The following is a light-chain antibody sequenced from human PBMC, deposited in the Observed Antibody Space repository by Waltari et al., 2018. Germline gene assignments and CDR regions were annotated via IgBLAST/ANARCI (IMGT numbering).Light chain of an antibody. CDR2: EDV. V-gene: IGLV3-1*01. CDR3: QVWDSSTDV. CDR1: QLGERS. J-gene: IGLJ2*01. Sequence: SYELTQPPSVSVSPGQTASIICSGDQLGERSASWYQQKAGQSPMLVIFEDVKRPSGIPERFSGSNSGNTATLTISGTQAMDEADYYCQVWDSSTDVFGGGTKLTVL.